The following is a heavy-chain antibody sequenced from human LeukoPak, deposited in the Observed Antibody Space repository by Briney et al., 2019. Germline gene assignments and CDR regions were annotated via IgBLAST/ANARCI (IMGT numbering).Heavy chain of an antibody. CDR1: GGSFSGYY. V-gene: IGHV4-34*01. CDR3: ARDRGENYYGSGSYYPNAFDI. J-gene: IGHJ3*02. Sequence: PSETLSLTCAVYGGSFSGYYWSWIRQPPGKGLEWIGEINHSGSTNYNPSLKSRVTISVDTSKNQFSLKLSSVTAADTAVYYCARDRGENYYGSGSYYPNAFDIWGQGTMVTVSS. CDR2: INHSGST. D-gene: IGHD3-10*01.